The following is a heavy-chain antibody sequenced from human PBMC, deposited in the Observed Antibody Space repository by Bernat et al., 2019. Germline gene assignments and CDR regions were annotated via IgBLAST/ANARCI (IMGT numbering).Heavy chain of an antibody. Sequence: QLQLQESGPGLVKPSETLSLTCTVSGGSISSSSYYWGWIRQPPGKGLEWIGSIYYSGSTSYNPSLKSRVTISVDTSKNQFSLKLSSVTAADTAVYYCARQSGGYSYGLGYYFDYWGQGTLVTVSS. CDR3: ARQSGGYSYGLGYYFDY. CDR2: IYYSGST. D-gene: IGHD5-18*01. CDR1: GGSISSSSYY. J-gene: IGHJ4*02. V-gene: IGHV4-39*01.